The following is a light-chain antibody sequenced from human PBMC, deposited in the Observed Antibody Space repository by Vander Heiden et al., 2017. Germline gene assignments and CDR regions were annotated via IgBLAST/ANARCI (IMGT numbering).Light chain of an antibody. CDR3: QHSDSTPRT. V-gene: IGKV1-39*01. CDR2: AAS. Sequence: DIQMTQSPSSLSASVGDRVTISCRASQSISTYLHWYQQKPGKAPKLLIYAASSLQSGVPSRFSGSGSGTDFTLTITSLQPEDFATYYCQHSDSTPRTFGQGTKVEIK. CDR1: QSISTY. J-gene: IGKJ1*01.